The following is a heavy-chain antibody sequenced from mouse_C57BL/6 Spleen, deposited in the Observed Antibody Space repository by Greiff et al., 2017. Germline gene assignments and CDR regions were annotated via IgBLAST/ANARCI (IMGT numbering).Heavy chain of an antibody. CDR1: GYSFTSYY. CDR3: ARTYYYGSSEAMDY. CDR2: IYPGSGNT. Sequence: QVQLQQSGPELVKPGASVKISCKASGYSFTSYYIHWVKQRPGQGLEWIGRIYPGSGNTKYNEKFKGKATLTADTSSSTAYMQLSSLTSEDSAVYFCARTYYYGSSEAMDYWGQGTSVTVAS. D-gene: IGHD1-1*01. V-gene: IGHV1-66*01. J-gene: IGHJ4*01.